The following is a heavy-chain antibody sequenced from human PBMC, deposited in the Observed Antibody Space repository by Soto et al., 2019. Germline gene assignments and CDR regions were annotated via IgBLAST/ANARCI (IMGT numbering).Heavy chain of an antibody. J-gene: IGHJ4*02. V-gene: IGHV3-23*01. CDR1: GFTFSSYA. D-gene: IGHD2-8*01. CDR2: ISGSGGST. CDR3: AKDDVVLMVYASDS. Sequence: EVQLLASGGGLVQPGGSLRLSCAASGFTFSSYAMSWVRQAPGKGLEWVSAISGSGGSTYYADSVKGRFTISRDNSKDRLYLQMNSLRAEDTAVYYCAKDDVVLMVYASDSWGQGTLVTVAS.